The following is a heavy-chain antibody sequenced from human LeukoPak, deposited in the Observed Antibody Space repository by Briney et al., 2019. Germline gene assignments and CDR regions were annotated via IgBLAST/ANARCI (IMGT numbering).Heavy chain of an antibody. J-gene: IGHJ3*02. Sequence: PGGSLRLSCAASGFTSSSYEMNWVRQAPGKGLEWVSYISSSGSTMSYADSVKGRFSISRYNAKNSLYLQLSSLRAEDTAVYYCAREVSSGWSNDDAFDIWGQGTMVTVSS. CDR2: ISSSGSTM. CDR3: AREVSSGWSNDDAFDI. CDR1: GFTSSSYE. D-gene: IGHD6-19*01. V-gene: IGHV3-48*03.